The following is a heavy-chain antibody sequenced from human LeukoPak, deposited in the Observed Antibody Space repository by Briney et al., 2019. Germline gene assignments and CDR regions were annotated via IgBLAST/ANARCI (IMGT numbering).Heavy chain of an antibody. V-gene: IGHV3-30*04. Sequence: GRSLRLSCAASGFTFSSYAMHWVRQAPGKGLEWVAVISYDGSNKYYADSVKGRFTISRDNSKNTLYLQMNSLRAEDTAVYYCANPYSNIDYWGQGTLVTVSS. CDR2: ISYDGSNK. CDR3: ANPYSNIDY. D-gene: IGHD6-13*01. CDR1: GFTFSSYA. J-gene: IGHJ4*02.